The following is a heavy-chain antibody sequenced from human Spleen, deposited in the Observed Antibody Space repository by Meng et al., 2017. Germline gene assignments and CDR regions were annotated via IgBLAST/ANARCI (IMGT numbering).Heavy chain of an antibody. Sequence: QVQLVQAGAEVKKPGASVKVSCKASGYTFTGYYMHWVRQAPGQGLEWMGRINPNSGGTNYAQKFQGRVTMTRDTSISTAYMELSRLRSDDTAVYYCARDRYYYDSSGSFDYWGQGTLVTVSS. J-gene: IGHJ4*02. D-gene: IGHD3-22*01. CDR1: GYTFTGYY. V-gene: IGHV1-2*06. CDR2: INPNSGGT. CDR3: ARDRYYYDSSGSFDY.